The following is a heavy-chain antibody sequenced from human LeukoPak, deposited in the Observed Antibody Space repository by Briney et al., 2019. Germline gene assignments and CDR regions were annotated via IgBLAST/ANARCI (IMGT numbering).Heavy chain of an antibody. J-gene: IGHJ4*02. CDR2: TQYRSEWSF. Sequence: SQTLSLTCAISGDSVSTNNAAWNWIRQSPPRVLEWLGRTQYRSEWSFDYALSMKGRITVNPDTSKNQFSLQLSSVTPEDTAVYYCARESLERRFDYCGQGILVTVSS. D-gene: IGHD5-24*01. V-gene: IGHV6-1*01. CDR3: ARESLERRFDY. CDR1: GDSVSTNNAA.